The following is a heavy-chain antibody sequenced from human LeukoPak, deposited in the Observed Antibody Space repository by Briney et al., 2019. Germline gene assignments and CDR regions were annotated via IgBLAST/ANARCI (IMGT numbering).Heavy chain of an antibody. CDR1: GFTFRSYA. CDR2: ISGSGGIT. Sequence: GSLRLSCAASGFTFRSYAMSWVRQAPGKGLEWASSISGSGGITYYAASMRGRSTISRDNSKNTLYLQMNSLRGEDTAVYYCAKVPTDYENSGPVDWGQGTLVTVSS. D-gene: IGHD3-22*01. CDR3: AKVPTDYENSGPVD. V-gene: IGHV3-23*01. J-gene: IGHJ4*02.